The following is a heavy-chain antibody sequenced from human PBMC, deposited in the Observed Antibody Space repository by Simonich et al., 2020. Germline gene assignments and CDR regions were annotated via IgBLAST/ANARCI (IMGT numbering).Heavy chain of an antibody. CDR1: GYTFTGYY. D-gene: IGHD7-27*01. V-gene: IGHV1-2*02. Sequence: QVQLVQSGAEVKKPGASVKVSCKASGYTFTGYYMPWVRQAPGQGLEWMGWINPKSGGTTYAQKFRGRVTMTRDTSISTAYMELSRLRSDDTAVYYCARGRLTGDKGAFDIWGQGTMVTVSS. CDR3: ARGRLTGDKGAFDI. CDR2: INPKSGGT. J-gene: IGHJ3*02.